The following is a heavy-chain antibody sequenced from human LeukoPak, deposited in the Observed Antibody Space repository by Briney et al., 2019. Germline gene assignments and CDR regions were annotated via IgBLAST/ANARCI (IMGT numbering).Heavy chain of an antibody. CDR2: INHSGST. J-gene: IGHJ4*02. D-gene: IGHD1-26*01. Sequence: KASETLSLTCAVYGGSFSGYYWSWIRQPPGKGLEWIGEINHSGSTNYNPSLKSRVTISVDTSKNQFSLKLSSVTAADTAVYYCARDRGGSSRHEFDYWGQGTLVTVSS. CDR1: GGSFSGYY. V-gene: IGHV4-34*01. CDR3: ARDRGGSSRHEFDY.